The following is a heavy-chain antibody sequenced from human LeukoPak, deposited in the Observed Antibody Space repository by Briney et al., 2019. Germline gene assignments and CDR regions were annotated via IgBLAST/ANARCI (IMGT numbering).Heavy chain of an antibody. CDR3: ARGGVRYCSSTSCSYNWFDP. CDR2: INAGNGNT. D-gene: IGHD2-2*01. Sequence: ASVKVSCKASGYTSTSYAMHWVRQAPGQRLEWMGWINAGNGNTKYSQKFQGRVTITRDTSASTAYMELSSLRSEDTAVYYCARGGVRYCSSTSCSYNWFDPWGQGTLVTVSS. CDR1: GYTSTSYA. V-gene: IGHV1-3*01. J-gene: IGHJ5*02.